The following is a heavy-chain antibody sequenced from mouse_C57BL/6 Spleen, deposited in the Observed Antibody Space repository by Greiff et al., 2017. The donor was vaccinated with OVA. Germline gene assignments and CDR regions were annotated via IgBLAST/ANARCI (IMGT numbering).Heavy chain of an antibody. Sequence: VQVVESGPGLVAPSQSLSITCTVSGFSLTSYGVDWVRQPPGKGLEWLGVIWGGGSTNYNSALMSRLSISKDNSKSQVFLKMNSLQTDDTAMYYGAKHRDRDYDGYYDWYFDVWGTGTTVTVSS. CDR2: IWGGGST. J-gene: IGHJ1*03. V-gene: IGHV2-9*01. D-gene: IGHD2-3*01. CDR1: GFSLTSYG. CDR3: AKHRDRDYDGYYDWYFDV.